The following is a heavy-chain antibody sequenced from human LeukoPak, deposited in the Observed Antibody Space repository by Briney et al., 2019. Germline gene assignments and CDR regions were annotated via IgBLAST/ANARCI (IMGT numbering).Heavy chain of an antibody. CDR3: ARGSPPRRNYDSRGYYSYYFDY. V-gene: IGHV1-18*01. D-gene: IGHD3-22*01. CDR2: ISAYNGNT. J-gene: IGHJ4*02. Sequence: ASVKVSCKASGYTFTSYGVSWVRQAPGQGLEWMGWISAYNGNTHYAQKLQGRVTMTTDTSTSTVYMELRSLRSDDTAVYYCARGSPPRRNYDSRGYYSYYFDYWGQGTLVTVSS. CDR1: GYTFTSYG.